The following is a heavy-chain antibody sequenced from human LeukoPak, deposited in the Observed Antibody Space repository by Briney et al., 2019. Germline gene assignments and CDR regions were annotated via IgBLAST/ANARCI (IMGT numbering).Heavy chain of an antibody. J-gene: IGHJ4*02. CDR3: ARQVGYCSSTSCYHFDY. CDR2: IYYSGST. Sequence: PSETLSLTCTVSGGSISSYYWSWIRQPPGKGLEWIGYIYYSGSTNYNPSLKSRVTISVDTSKNQFSLKLSSVTAADTAVYYCARQVGYCSSTSCYHFDYGGQGTLVTVS. CDR1: GGSISSYY. V-gene: IGHV4-59*08. D-gene: IGHD2-2*01.